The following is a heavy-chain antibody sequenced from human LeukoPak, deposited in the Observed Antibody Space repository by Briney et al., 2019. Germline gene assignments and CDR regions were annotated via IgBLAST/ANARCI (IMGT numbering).Heavy chain of an antibody. CDR3: ARSFYYYDSSGAIDY. Sequence: ASVKVSCKASGYTFSSYGISWVRQAPGQGLEWMGWISAYSGNTHYAQKFQGRVTVTTDTSTSTAYMELRSLRSDDTAVYYCARSFYYYDSSGAIDYWGQGALVIVSS. D-gene: IGHD3-22*01. CDR1: GYTFSSYG. CDR2: ISAYSGNT. V-gene: IGHV1-18*01. J-gene: IGHJ4*02.